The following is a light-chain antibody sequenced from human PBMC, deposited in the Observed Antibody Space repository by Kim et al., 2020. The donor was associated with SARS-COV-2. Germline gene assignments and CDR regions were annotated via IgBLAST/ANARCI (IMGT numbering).Light chain of an antibody. Sequence: GPSITISCTGTSSDVGGYHYDSWYQQHPGKAPKLMIYDVSNRPSGVSNRFSGSKSGNTASLTISGLQADDEADHYCSSYTSSSTRVFGGGTQLTVL. J-gene: IGLJ3*02. CDR1: SSDVGGYHY. CDR2: DVS. CDR3: SSYTSSSTRV. V-gene: IGLV2-14*03.